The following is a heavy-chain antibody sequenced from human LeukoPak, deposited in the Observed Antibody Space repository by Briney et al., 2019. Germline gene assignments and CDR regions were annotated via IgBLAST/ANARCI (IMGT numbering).Heavy chain of an antibody. CDR1: GYSISSGYY. CDR2: IYHSGST. V-gene: IGHV4-38-2*02. Sequence: KTSETLSLTCTVSGYSISSGYYWGWIRQPPGKGLEWIGSIYHSGSTYYNPSLKSRVTISVDTSKNQFSLKLSSVTAAGTAVYYCARLPTSWFDPWGQGTLVTVSS. J-gene: IGHJ5*02. CDR3: ARLPTSWFDP.